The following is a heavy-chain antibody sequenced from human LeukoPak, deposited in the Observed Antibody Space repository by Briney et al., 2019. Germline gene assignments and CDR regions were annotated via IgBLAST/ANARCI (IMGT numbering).Heavy chain of an antibody. D-gene: IGHD3-10*02. CDR1: GFTFSSYA. CDR2: LSVSGGST. CDR3: AKSTFGTEYFQL. Sequence: GGSLRLSCVASGFTFSSYAMSWVRQAPGKGLEWVSGLSVSGGSTHYADSVKGRFTISRDNSKNTLYLQMNSLRAEDTAVYYCAKSTFGTEYFQLWGQGTLVTVSS. J-gene: IGHJ1*01. V-gene: IGHV3-23*01.